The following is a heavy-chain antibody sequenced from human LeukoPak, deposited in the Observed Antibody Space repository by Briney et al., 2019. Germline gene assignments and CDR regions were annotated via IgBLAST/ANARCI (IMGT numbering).Heavy chain of an antibody. CDR1: GGSISSYY. J-gene: IGHJ4*02. CDR3: AKSSAYYDPGYFDY. CDR2: IYYSGST. Sequence: KSSETLSLTCTVSGGSISSYYWSWIRQLPGKGLEWIGYIYYSGSTNYNPSLKSRVTISVDTSKNQFSLKLSSVTAADTAVYYCAKSSAYYDPGYFDYWGQGTLVTVSS. D-gene: IGHD3-3*01. V-gene: IGHV4-59*01.